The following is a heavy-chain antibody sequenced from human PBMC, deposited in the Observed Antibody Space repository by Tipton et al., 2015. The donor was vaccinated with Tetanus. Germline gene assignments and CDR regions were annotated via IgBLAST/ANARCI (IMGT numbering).Heavy chain of an antibody. Sequence: TLSLTCSVSGDSISSFYWSWIRQPAGKGLEWIGRIYTSGSTNYNPSVASRATVSIDMSKNQFSLRLTSATAADTAVYYCARDRITGPTGRYYAMDVWGQGTTVTVSS. CDR2: IYTSGST. J-gene: IGHJ6*01. CDR1: GDSISSFY. V-gene: IGHV4-4*07. CDR3: ARDRITGPTGRYYAMDV. D-gene: IGHD1-7*01.